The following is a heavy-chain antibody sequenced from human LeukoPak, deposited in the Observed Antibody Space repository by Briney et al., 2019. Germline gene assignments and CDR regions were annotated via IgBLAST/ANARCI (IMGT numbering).Heavy chain of an antibody. J-gene: IGHJ4*02. D-gene: IGHD6-13*01. Sequence: GWSLRLSCATSGFTFSNYWMSWVRQAPGKGMEWVANIKEDGSEKNYTGSRDNAKNSLYLQMNSLRGDDAAIYYCARDWGAAGLWDYWGQGTLVTVSS. V-gene: IGHV3-7*05. CDR3: ARDWGAAGLWDY. CDR2: IKEDGSEK. CDR1: GFTFSNYW.